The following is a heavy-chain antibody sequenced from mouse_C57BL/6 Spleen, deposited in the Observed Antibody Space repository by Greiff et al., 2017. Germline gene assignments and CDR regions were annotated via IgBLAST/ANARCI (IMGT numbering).Heavy chain of an antibody. CDR2: IYPRSGNT. V-gene: IGHV1-81*01. D-gene: IGHD1-1*01. CDR3: GYGSTWYFDV. J-gene: IGHJ1*03. Sequence: VQLVESGAELARPGASVKLSCKASGYTFTSYGISWVKQRTGQGLEWIGEIYPRSGNTYYNEKFKGKATLTADKSSSTAYMELRSLTSEDSAVYFCGYGSTWYFDVWGTGTTVTVSS. CDR1: GYTFTSYG.